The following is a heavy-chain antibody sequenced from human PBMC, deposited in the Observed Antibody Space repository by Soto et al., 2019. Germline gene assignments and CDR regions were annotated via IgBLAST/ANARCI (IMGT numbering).Heavy chain of an antibody. CDR3: ARDGCSGSNCLNWFDP. V-gene: IGHV3-48*01. D-gene: IGHD2-15*01. Sequence: VGSLRLSCAASGFTFRSYSMNCVRQAPGKGLEWVSYISSSSTTKYYADSVKGRFTISRDNAKNSLYLQMNSLRAEDTAVYYCARDGCSGSNCLNWFDPWGQGP. CDR1: GFTFRSYS. CDR2: ISSSSTTK. J-gene: IGHJ5*02.